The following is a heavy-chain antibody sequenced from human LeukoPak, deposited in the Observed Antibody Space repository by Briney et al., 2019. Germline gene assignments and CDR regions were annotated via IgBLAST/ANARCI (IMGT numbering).Heavy chain of an antibody. J-gene: IGHJ4*02. D-gene: IGHD3-3*01. CDR3: ASQLRFLEWLPFDY. CDR1: GYTFTSYD. Sequence: GASVKVSCKASGYTFTSYDINWVRQATGQGLEWMGWMNPNSGNTGYAQKFQGRVTMTRNTSISTAYMELSSLRSEDTAVYYCASQLRFLEWLPFDYWGQGTLVTVSS. CDR2: MNPNSGNT. V-gene: IGHV1-8*01.